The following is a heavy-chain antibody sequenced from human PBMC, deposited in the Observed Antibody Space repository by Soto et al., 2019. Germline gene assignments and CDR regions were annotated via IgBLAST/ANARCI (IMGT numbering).Heavy chain of an antibody. Sequence: QVQLVQSGAEVKKPGASVKVSCKASGYTFTSYGVSWVRQAPGQGLEWMGWISGYNGNTSYAQKLQGRVTMTTDTSTSTAYMALMSLRADDTAVYDGERAGKYYYGAGRPYYYGMDVWGQGITVTVSS. CDR2: ISGYNGNT. CDR3: ERAGKYYYGAGRPYYYGMDV. D-gene: IGHD3-10*01. CDR1: GYTFTSYG. J-gene: IGHJ6*02. V-gene: IGHV1-18*04.